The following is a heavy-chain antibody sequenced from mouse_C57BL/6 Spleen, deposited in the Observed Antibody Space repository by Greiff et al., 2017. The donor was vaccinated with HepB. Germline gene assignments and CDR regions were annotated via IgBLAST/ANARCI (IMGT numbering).Heavy chain of an antibody. CDR2: ISSGGSYT. V-gene: IGHV5-6*01. J-gene: IGHJ2*01. D-gene: IGHD3-3*01. CDR3: ARHGAGNYFDY. CDR1: GFTFSSYG. Sequence: EVMLVESGGDLVKPGGSLKLSCAASGFTFSSYGMSWVRQTPDKRLEWVATISSGGSYTYYPDSVKGRFTISRDNAKNTLYLQMSSLKSEDTAMYYCARHGAGNYFDYWGQGTTLTVSS.